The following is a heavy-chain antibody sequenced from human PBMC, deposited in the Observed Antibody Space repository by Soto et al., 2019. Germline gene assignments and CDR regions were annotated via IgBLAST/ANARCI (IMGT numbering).Heavy chain of an antibody. CDR1: GGSFSGYY. CDR3: ARGRRAYYDILTGYYKGGWFDP. Sequence: QVQLQQWGAGLLKPSETLSLTCAVYGGSFSGYYWSWIRQPPGKGLEWIGEINHSGSTNYNPSLKRRVNISVDTSKNQFYLKLSSVTAADTAVYYCARGRRAYYDILTGYYKGGWFDPWGQGTLVTVSS. CDR2: INHSGST. J-gene: IGHJ5*02. V-gene: IGHV4-34*01. D-gene: IGHD3-9*01.